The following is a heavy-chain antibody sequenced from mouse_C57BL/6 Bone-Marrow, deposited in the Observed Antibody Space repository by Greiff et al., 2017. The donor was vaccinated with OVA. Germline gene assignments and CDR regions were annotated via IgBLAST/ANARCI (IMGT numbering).Heavy chain of an antibody. V-gene: IGHV3-6*01. CDR2: ISYDGSN. Sequence: EVKLLESGPGLVKPSQSLSLTCSVTGYSITSGYYWNWIRQFPGNKLEWMGYISYDGSNNYNPSLKNRISITRDTSKNQFFLKLNSVTTEDTATYYCARDRVNYYGSSYGYFDYWGQGTTLTVSS. J-gene: IGHJ2*01. CDR3: ARDRVNYYGSSYGYFDY. CDR1: GYSITSGYY. D-gene: IGHD1-1*01.